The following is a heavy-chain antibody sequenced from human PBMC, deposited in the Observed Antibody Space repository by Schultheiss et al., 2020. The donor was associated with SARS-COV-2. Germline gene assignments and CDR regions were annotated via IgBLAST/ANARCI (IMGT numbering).Heavy chain of an antibody. CDR1: GDSISSVGCS. CDR3: ATGRREWTDY. CDR2: IYHSGST. D-gene: IGHD2-15*01. V-gene: IGHV4-30-2*05. Sequence: SETLSLTCAVSGDSISSVGCSWRWVRQPPGKGLDWIRYIYHSGSTNYNPSLKSRVTMSVDTSKNQFSLKLSSVTAADTAVYYCATGRREWTDYWGQGTLVTVSS. J-gene: IGHJ4*02.